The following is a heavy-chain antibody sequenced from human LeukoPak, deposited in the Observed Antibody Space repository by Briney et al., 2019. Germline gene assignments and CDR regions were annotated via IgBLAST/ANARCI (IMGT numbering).Heavy chain of an antibody. Sequence: GGSLRLSCAASGFTFTSYCMHWVRHAPGKGLEWGAVIWYDGSNKYYAASVKGRFTISRDNSKNTLYLQMNSLRAEDTAVYYCARVSSSSWWALDYWGQGTLVTVSS. CDR1: GFTFTSYC. CDR3: ARVSSSSWWALDY. V-gene: IGHV3-33*01. D-gene: IGHD6-13*01. CDR2: IWYDGSNK. J-gene: IGHJ4*02.